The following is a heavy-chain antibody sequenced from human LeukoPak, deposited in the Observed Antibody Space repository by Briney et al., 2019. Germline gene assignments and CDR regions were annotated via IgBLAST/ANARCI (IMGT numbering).Heavy chain of an antibody. Sequence: GGSLRLSCAASEFTVSDNYMSWVRQAPGKGLEWVSIIYSDGTTQYADSVKGRFTISRDNSKNTLHLQMNSLRVDDTAVYYCARALGYCSGGSCVRYMDVWGKGTTVTVSS. V-gene: IGHV3-53*01. J-gene: IGHJ6*03. D-gene: IGHD2-15*01. CDR1: EFTVSDNY. CDR3: ARALGYCSGGSCVRYMDV. CDR2: IYSDGTT.